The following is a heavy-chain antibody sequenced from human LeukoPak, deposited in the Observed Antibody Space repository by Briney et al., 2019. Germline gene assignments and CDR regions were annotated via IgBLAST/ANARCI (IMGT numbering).Heavy chain of an antibody. CDR3: TSPVSDYNYYAMDV. CDR2: IRSKPNSYAT. V-gene: IGHV3-73*01. D-gene: IGHD4-17*01. CDR1: GFTFSASA. Sequence: GGSLTLSCAASGFTFSASAMHWVRQASGKGLDWVGRIRSKPNSYATVYAASVKGRFTISRDDSKNTAYLQMTSLETEDTAVYYCTSPVSDYNYYAMDVWGQGTTVTVSS. J-gene: IGHJ6*02.